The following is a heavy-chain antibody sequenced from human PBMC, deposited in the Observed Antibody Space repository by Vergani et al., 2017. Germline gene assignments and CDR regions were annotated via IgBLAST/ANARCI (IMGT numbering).Heavy chain of an antibody. CDR3: ARGYYGSGRSFDY. Sequence: QVQLQESGPGLVKPSETLSLTCTVPGGSISSYYWSWIRQPPGKGLEWIGYIYYSGSTNYNPSLKSRVTISVDTSKNQFSLKLSSVTAADTAVYYCARGYYGSGRSFDYWGQGTLVTVSS. J-gene: IGHJ4*02. CDR2: IYYSGST. V-gene: IGHV4-59*01. CDR1: GGSISSYY. D-gene: IGHD3-10*01.